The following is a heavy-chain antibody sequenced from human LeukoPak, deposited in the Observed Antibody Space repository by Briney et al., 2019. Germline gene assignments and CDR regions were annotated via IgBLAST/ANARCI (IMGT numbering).Heavy chain of an antibody. V-gene: IGHV3-30*02. Sequence: GGSLRLSCAASGFTFSSYGMHWVRQAPGKGLEWVAFTRYDGSNKDYADSVKGRFTISGDNSKNTLYLQMNSLRAEDTAVYYCAKTRGYCSGGTCSYMDVWGKGTTVTVSS. D-gene: IGHD2-15*01. CDR1: GFTFSSYG. CDR2: TRYDGSNK. J-gene: IGHJ6*03. CDR3: AKTRGYCSGGTCSYMDV.